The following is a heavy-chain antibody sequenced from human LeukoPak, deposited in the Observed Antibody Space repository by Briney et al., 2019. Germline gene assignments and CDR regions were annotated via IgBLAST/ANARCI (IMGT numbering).Heavy chain of an antibody. CDR1: GYTFTSYG. CDR2: IGAYNGNT. Sequence: GASVKVSCKASGYTFTSYGISWVRQAPGQGLEWMGWIGAYNGNTNYAQKLQGRATMTTDTSTSTAYMELRSLRSDDTAVYYCARDGREDGSGSYYPFDYWGQGTLVTVSS. CDR3: ARDGREDGSGSYYPFDY. J-gene: IGHJ4*02. D-gene: IGHD3-10*01. V-gene: IGHV1-18*01.